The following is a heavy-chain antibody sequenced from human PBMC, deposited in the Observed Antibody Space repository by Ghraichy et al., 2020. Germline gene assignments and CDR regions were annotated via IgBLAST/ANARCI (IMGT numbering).Heavy chain of an antibody. D-gene: IGHD4-17*01. V-gene: IGHV4-59*01. Sequence: SQTLSLTCTVSGGSISSYYWSWIRQPPGKGLEWIGYIYYSGSTNYNPSLKSRVTISVDTSKNQFSLKLSSVTAADTAVYYCARGGYGDYEPPFGYWGQGTLVTVSS. CDR2: IYYSGST. J-gene: IGHJ4*02. CDR3: ARGGYGDYEPPFGY. CDR1: GGSISSYY.